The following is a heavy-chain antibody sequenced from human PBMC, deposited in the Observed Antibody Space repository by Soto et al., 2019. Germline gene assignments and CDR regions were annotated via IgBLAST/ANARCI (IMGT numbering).Heavy chain of an antibody. CDR1: GFTFSSFG. D-gene: IGHD2-2*03. CDR2: ISGSGDSS. V-gene: IGHV3-23*01. CDR3: AKVGIGMFSHKHHFDH. J-gene: IGHJ4*02. Sequence: GGSLRLSCTASGFTFSSFGMAWVRQAPGKGLEWVSAISGSGDSSYYADSVKDRFTISRDNPTNTLYPQMNNLRAEDTAVYYCAKVGIGMFSHKHHFDHWGQGTQVTVSS.